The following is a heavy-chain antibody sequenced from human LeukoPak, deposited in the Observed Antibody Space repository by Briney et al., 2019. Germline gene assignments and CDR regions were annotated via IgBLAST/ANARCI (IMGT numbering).Heavy chain of an antibody. CDR2: IKSKTDGGTT. V-gene: IGHV3-15*01. Sequence: GGSLRLSCAASGFTFSNAWMSWVRQAPGKGLEWVGRIKSKTDGGTTDYAAPVKGRFTISRDDSKNTLYLQMNSLKTEDTAVYYCTTDVDTAMVPSPHAYAFDIWGQGTMVTVSS. CDR1: GFTFSNAW. CDR3: TTDVDTAMVPSPHAYAFDI. D-gene: IGHD5-18*01. J-gene: IGHJ3*02.